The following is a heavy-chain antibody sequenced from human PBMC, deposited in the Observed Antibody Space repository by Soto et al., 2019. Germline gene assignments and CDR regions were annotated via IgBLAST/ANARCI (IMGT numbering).Heavy chain of an antibody. Sequence: PGGSLRLSCAASGFTLSSYAMSWVRQAPGKGLEWASGISGSGVTTYYADSVKGRFTISRDNSKNTLHLQTNSLRAEDTAVYYCAKENSNFAGLHIDVWGQGTSV. CDR3: AKENSNFAGLHIDV. D-gene: IGHD4-4*01. CDR2: ISGSGVTT. V-gene: IGHV3-23*01. J-gene: IGHJ6*02. CDR1: GFTLSSYA.